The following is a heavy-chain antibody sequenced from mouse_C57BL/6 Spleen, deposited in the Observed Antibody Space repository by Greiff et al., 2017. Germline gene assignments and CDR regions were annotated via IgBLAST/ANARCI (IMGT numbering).Heavy chain of an antibody. J-gene: IGHJ3*01. CDR1: GYTFTSYW. CDR2: IDPSDSYT. D-gene: IGHD2-3*01. Sequence: VQLQQPGAELVMPGASVKLSCKASGYTFTSYWMHWVKQRPGQGLEWIGEIDPSDSYTNYNQKFKGKSTLTVDKSSSTAYMQLSSLTSEDSAFYYCALYYDGYVAYWGQGTLVTVSA. V-gene: IGHV1-69*01. CDR3: ALYYDGYVAY.